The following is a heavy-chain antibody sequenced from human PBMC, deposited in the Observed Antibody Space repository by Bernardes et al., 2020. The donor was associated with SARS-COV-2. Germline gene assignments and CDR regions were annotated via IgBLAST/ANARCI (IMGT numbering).Heavy chain of an antibody. D-gene: IGHD3-16*01. CDR2: FDPEDGET. J-gene: IGHJ5*02. Sequence: ASVKVACKVSGYTLAELSMDWVRQAPGKGLEWMGGFDPEDGETIYAQKFQGRVTMTEDTSTDTAYMELSSLRSEDTAVYYCATVRLITFGGSPPAWFDPWGQGTLVTVSS. V-gene: IGHV1-24*01. CDR1: GYTLAELS. CDR3: ATVRLITFGGSPPAWFDP.